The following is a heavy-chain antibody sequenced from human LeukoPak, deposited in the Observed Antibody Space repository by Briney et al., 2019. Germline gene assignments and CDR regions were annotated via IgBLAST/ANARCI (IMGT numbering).Heavy chain of an antibody. CDR1: GFTFSSYA. V-gene: IGHV3-48*03. CDR2: ISSSGSTI. CDR3: AREQQPYYYYYMDV. J-gene: IGHJ6*03. D-gene: IGHD6-13*01. Sequence: GGSLRLSCAASGFTFSSYAMSWVRQAPGKGLEWVSYISSSGSTIYYADSVKGRFTISRDNAKNSLYLQMNSLRAEDTAVYYCAREQQPYYYYYMDVWGKGTTVTISS.